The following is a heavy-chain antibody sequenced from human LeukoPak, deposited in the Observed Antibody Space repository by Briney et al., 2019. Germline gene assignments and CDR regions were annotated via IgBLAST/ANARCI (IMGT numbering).Heavy chain of an antibody. D-gene: IGHD2-21*02. Sequence: GGSLRLSCAASGFTFSSYSMNWVRQAPGKGLEWVSSISSSSSYIYYADSVKGRFTISRDNAKNSLYLQMNSLRDEDTAVYYCTKESVTYLDYWGQGTLVTVSS. CDR3: TKESVTYLDY. CDR1: GFTFSSYS. J-gene: IGHJ4*02. CDR2: ISSSSSYI. V-gene: IGHV3-21*01.